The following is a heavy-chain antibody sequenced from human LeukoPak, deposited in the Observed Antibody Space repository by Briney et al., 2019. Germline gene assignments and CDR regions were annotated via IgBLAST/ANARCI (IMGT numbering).Heavy chain of an antibody. V-gene: IGHV1-8*03. CDR2: MNPNSGNT. J-gene: IGHJ6*03. CDR3: ARGRLAAAGTAFYYYMDV. Sequence: ASVKVSCKASGYTFTSYDINWVRQATGQGLEWMGWMNPNSGNTGYAQKFQGRVTITRNTSISTAYMELSSLRSEDTAVYYCARGRLAAAGTAFYYYMDVWGKGTTVTVSS. CDR1: GYTFTSYD. D-gene: IGHD6-13*01.